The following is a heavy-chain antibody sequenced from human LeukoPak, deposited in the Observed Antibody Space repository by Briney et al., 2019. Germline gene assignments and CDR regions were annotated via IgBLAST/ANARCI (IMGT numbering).Heavy chain of an antibody. Sequence: PGGSLRLSCAASGFTFSSYGMHWVRQAPGKGLEWVAVISYDGSNKYYADSVKGRFTISRDNAKNSLYLQMNSLRAEDTAVYYCARRSVGTLVIVVGYYFDYWGQGTLVTVSS. CDR1: GFTFSSYG. CDR3: ARRSVGTLVIVVGYYFDY. CDR2: ISYDGSNK. J-gene: IGHJ4*02. V-gene: IGHV3-30*03. D-gene: IGHD3-22*01.